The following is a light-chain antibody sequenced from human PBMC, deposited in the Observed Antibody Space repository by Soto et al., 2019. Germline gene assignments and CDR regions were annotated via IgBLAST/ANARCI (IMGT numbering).Light chain of an antibody. CDR1: QSVSSN. CDR2: GAS. J-gene: IGKJ5*01. CDR3: QQSSDWPPIT. Sequence: EIVMTQSPATLSVSPGERATLSCRASQSVSSNLAWYQQKPGQAPRLLIYGASTRATGVPARFSGSGSGTAFTLTIDSPQSEDFAVYYCQQSSDWPPITFGQGTRLEIK. V-gene: IGKV3-15*01.